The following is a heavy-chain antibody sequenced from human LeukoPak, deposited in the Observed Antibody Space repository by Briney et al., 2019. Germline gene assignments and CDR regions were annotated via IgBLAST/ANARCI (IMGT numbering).Heavy chain of an antibody. J-gene: IGHJ5*02. CDR3: ARDLRRQLWVRAPFDP. CDR1: GYTFTSYG. Sequence: ASVKVSCKASGYTFTSYGISWVRQAPGQGLEWMGWIGAYNGNTNYAQKLQGRVTMTTDTSTSTAYMELRSLRSDDTAVYYCARDLRRQLWVRAPFDPWGQGTLVTVSS. V-gene: IGHV1-18*01. D-gene: IGHD5-18*01. CDR2: IGAYNGNT.